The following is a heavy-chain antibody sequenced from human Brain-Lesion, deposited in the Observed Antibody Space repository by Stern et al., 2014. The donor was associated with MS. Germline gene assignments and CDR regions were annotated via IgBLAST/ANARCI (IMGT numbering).Heavy chain of an antibody. CDR1: GGSVSSTSYA. V-gene: IGHV4-39*01. J-gene: IGHJ5*02. CDR3: AGEEDIRYCSGGSCTGNWFDP. D-gene: IGHD2-15*01. Sequence: VQLEESGPGLVKPSETLSLTCTVAGGSVSSTSYAWAWIRQPPGKGLEWIGTIYYSGNTYYSPSLKSRLTISLDTSKNQFSRQLRSVTAADTAVYYCAGEEDIRYCSGGSCTGNWFDPWGQGTLVTVSS. CDR2: IYYSGNT.